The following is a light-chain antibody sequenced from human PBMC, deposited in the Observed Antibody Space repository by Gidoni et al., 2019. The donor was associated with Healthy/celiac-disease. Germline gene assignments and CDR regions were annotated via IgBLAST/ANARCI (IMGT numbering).Light chain of an antibody. V-gene: IGKV3-20*01. CDR2: GAS. CDR3: QQYGSSLMYT. Sequence: IVFTQSPGTLSLSPGERATLSCSASQSVSSSYLAWYQQKPGQAPRLLIYGASSRATGIPDRFSGSGSGTDFTLTISRLEPEDFAVYYCQQYGSSLMYTFGQGTKLEIK. CDR1: QSVSSSY. J-gene: IGKJ2*01.